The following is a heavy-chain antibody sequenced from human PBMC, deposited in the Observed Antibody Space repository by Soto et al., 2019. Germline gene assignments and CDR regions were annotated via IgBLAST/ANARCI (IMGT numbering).Heavy chain of an antibody. Sequence: PETLSLTCTISVGSIISYYWSWIRQPPGKGLEWIGYIYYSGSTNYNPSLKSRVTISVDTSKNQFSLKLSSVTAADTAVYYCARAQSAITIFGVVIRSFDPWGQGTLVTVSS. D-gene: IGHD3-3*01. CDR1: VGSIISYY. V-gene: IGHV4-59*01. CDR3: ARAQSAITIFGVVIRSFDP. J-gene: IGHJ5*02. CDR2: IYYSGST.